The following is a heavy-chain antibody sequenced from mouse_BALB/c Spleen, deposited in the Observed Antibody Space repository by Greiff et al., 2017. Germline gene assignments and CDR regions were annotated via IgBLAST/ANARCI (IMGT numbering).Heavy chain of an antibody. CDR2: IYPYNGGT. CDR3: VRWGDSYWYLDV. D-gene: IGHD2-13*01. J-gene: IGHJ1*01. CDR1: GYTFTDYN. Sequence: EVQRVESGPGLVKPGASVKLSCTASGYTFTDYNMHWVQQSHGKSLEWIGYIYPYNGGTGYNQKFKSKATLTVDNSSSTAYMELRSLTSEDSAVYYCVRWGDSYWYLDVWGGGTTVTVSS. V-gene: IGHV1S29*02.